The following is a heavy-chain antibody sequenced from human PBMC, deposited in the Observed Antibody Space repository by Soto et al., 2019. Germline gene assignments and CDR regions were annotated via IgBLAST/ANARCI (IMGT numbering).Heavy chain of an antibody. V-gene: IGHV3-23*01. CDR3: AKRSSGAGSGSCTGGSCQCWLDP. D-gene: IGHD2-15*01. CDR1: GFTFSSYA. CDR2: ISGSGGST. Sequence: GGSLRLSCAASGFTFSSYAMSWVRQAPGKGLEWVSSISGSGGSTYYADSVKGRFTISRDSSKNTLYLQMNSLRAEDTAVYYCAKRSSGAGSGSCTGGSCQCWLDPWGKGTLVTVSS. J-gene: IGHJ5*02.